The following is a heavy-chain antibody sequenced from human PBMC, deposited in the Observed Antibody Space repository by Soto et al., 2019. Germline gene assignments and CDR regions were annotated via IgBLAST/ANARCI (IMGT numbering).Heavy chain of an antibody. V-gene: IGHV4-30-2*01. CDR1: GDSISSGGYS. D-gene: IGHD6-6*01. CDR2: IYHSGSA. CDR3: SRGSVLPAVNLAF. J-gene: IGHJ4*02. Sequence: PSETLYLTCAVSGDSISSGGYSWYWIRHPPGKGLEWIGYIYHSGSASYNPSLKSRVTISVDGSKNHFSLQLTSVTAADTAVYYCSRGSVLPAVNLAFCGQGTLVTGSS.